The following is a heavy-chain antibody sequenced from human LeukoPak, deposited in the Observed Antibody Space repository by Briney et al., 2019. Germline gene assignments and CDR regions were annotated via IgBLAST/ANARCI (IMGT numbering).Heavy chain of an antibody. V-gene: IGHV4-34*01. CDR1: GGSFSGYY. D-gene: IGHD6-13*01. J-gene: IGHJ4*02. CDR2: INHSGST. Sequence: SETLSLTCAVYGGSFSGYYWSWIRQPPGKGLEWIGEINHSGSTNYNPSLKSRVTISVDTSKNQFSLKLSSVTAAATAVYYCARVRRRRRWAAAGTDYFDYWGQGTLVTVSS. CDR3: ARVRRRRRWAAAGTDYFDY.